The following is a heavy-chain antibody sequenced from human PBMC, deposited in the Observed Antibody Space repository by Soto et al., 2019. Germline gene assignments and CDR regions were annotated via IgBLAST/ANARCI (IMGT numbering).Heavy chain of an antibody. D-gene: IGHD3-3*01. CDR3: ARMYDFWSGYLNNAFDY. V-gene: IGHV4-59*01. CDR2: IYYSGST. J-gene: IGHJ4*02. Sequence: SETLSLTRTVSGGSISSYYWSWIRQPPGKGLEWIGYIYYSGSTNYNPSLKSRVTISVDTSKNQFSLKLSSVTAADTAVYYCARMYDFWSGYLNNAFDYWGKGILVSV. CDR1: GGSISSYY.